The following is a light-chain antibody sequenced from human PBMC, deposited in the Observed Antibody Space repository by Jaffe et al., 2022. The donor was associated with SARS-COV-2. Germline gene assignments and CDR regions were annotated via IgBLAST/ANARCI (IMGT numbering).Light chain of an antibody. V-gene: IGKV3-20*01. CDR3: QQYGRSLFT. CDR1: QSVSSNY. CDR2: GAS. J-gene: IGKJ3*01. Sequence: EIVLTQSPGTLSLSPGERATLSCRASQSVSSNYLAWYQQKPGQAPRLLIYGASSRATGIPDRFSGSGSGTDFTLTISRLETEDFAVYYCQQYGRSLFTFGPGTKVDIK.